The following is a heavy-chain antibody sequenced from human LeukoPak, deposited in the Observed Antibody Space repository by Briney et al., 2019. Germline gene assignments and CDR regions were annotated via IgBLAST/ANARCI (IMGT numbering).Heavy chain of an antibody. CDR2: IVPIFGTA. CDR3: ARDRPLYDSSGYSRFDY. CDR1: GGTFSSYA. J-gene: IGHJ4*02. V-gene: IGHV1-69*13. Sequence: SVKVPCKASGGTFSSYAISWVRQAPGQGLEWMGGIVPIFGTANYAQKFQGRVTITADESTSTAYMELSSLRSEDTAVYYCARDRPLYDSSGYSRFDYWGQGTLVTVSS. D-gene: IGHD3-22*01.